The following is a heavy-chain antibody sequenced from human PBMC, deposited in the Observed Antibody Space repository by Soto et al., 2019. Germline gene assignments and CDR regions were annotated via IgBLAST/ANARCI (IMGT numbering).Heavy chain of an antibody. D-gene: IGHD6-6*01. CDR3: ARGPYSSSSLIESQYFQH. J-gene: IGHJ1*01. Sequence: QVQLVQSGAEVKKPGASVKVSCKASGYTFTSYDINWVRQATGQGLEWMGWMNPNSGNTGYAQKFQGRVTKTRNTSISTAYMELSSLRSEDTAVYYCARGPYSSSSLIESQYFQHWGQGTLVTVSS. V-gene: IGHV1-8*01. CDR2: MNPNSGNT. CDR1: GYTFTSYD.